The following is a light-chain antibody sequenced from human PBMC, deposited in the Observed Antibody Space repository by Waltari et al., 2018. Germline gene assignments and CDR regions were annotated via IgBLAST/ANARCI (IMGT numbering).Light chain of an antibody. V-gene: IGLV2-23*01. J-gene: IGLJ2*01. Sequence: SALTQPASVSGSPGQSITIPCTGTRSDVGRYNLVSWYQEHPGKAPKLMIYEDSKRPSGVSNRFSGSKSGNTASLTISGLQAEDEADYYCCSYAGSFTLVFGGGTKLTVL. CDR2: EDS. CDR1: RSDVGRYNL. CDR3: CSYAGSFTLV.